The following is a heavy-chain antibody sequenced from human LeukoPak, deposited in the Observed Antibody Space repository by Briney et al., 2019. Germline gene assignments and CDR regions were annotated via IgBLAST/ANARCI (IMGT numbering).Heavy chain of an antibody. J-gene: IGHJ3*02. CDR2: ISGSGGST. Sequence: HAGGSLRLSCAASGFTFSTYSMSWVRQAPGKGLEWVSAISGSGGSTYYADSVKGRFTISRDNSKNTLYLQMNSLRAEDTAVYYCARVHITMILVAAFDIWGQGTMVTVSS. D-gene: IGHD3-22*01. V-gene: IGHV3-23*01. CDR3: ARVHITMILVAAFDI. CDR1: GFTFSTYS.